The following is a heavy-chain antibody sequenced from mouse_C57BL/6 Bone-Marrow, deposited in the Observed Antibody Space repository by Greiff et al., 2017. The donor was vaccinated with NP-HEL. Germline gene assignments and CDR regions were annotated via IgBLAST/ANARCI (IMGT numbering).Heavy chain of an antibody. Sequence: VQLQESGAELVRPGASVKLSCKASGYTFTDYYINWVKQRPGQGLEWIARIYPGSGNTYYNEKFKGKATLTAEKSSSTAYMQLSSLTSEYAAVYFCAWGSTVVATRYFDDWGQGTTLTVSS. CDR1: GYTFTDYY. D-gene: IGHD1-1*01. J-gene: IGHJ2*01. CDR2: IYPGSGNT. CDR3: AWGSTVVATRYFDD. V-gene: IGHV1-76*01.